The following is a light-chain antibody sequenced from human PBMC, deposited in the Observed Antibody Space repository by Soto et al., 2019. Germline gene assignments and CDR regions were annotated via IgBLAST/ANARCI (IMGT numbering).Light chain of an antibody. J-gene: IGKJ1*01. V-gene: IGKV1-5*03. CDR2: KAS. CDR1: QSVTNW. Sequence: DIQMTQSPASLSASVGDRVTITCRASQSVTNWLAWYQQEPGKAPKLLINKASELQSDIPSRFSGSGSGTEFALTISSLQHEDVATSYCQQFNTYSPWTFGQGTKVEI. CDR3: QQFNTYSPWT.